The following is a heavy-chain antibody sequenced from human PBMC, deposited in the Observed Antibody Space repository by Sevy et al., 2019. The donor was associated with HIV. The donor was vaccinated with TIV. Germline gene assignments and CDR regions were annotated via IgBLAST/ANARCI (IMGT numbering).Heavy chain of an antibody. CDR3: AKGTLKYSYGEVGY. J-gene: IGHJ4*02. CDR2: IWYDGSNK. V-gene: IGHV3-33*06. D-gene: IGHD5-18*01. CDR1: GFTFSSYG. Sequence: GGSLRLSCAASGFTFSSYGMHWVRQAPGKGLEWVAVIWYDGSNKYYADSVKGRFTISRDNSKNTLYLQMNSLRAEDTAVYYCAKGTLKYSYGEVGYWGQGTLVTVSS.